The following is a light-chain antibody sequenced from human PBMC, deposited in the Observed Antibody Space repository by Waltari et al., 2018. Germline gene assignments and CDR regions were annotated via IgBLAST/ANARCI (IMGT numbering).Light chain of an antibody. CDR2: WAS. V-gene: IGKV4-1*01. Sequence: DIVMTPSPDSLPVSLGERATFSCQSSQSLFYTSTNKDYLAWYQKKPGQPPILLVSWASTRESGVPDRFSGSGSGTDFTLTINGLQAEDVAVYYCQQFYSRPWTFGQGTRV. J-gene: IGKJ1*01. CDR1: QSLFYTSTNKDY. CDR3: QQFYSRPWT.